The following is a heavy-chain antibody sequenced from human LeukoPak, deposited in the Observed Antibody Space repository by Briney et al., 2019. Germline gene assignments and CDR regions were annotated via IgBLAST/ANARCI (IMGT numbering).Heavy chain of an antibody. V-gene: IGHV3-23*01. J-gene: IGHJ6*03. D-gene: IGHD1-1*01. CDR1: GFTFSHYA. CDR3: ARDANAAGNYYMVV. Sequence: GGSLRLSCEVSGFTFSHYARYWVRQAPGKGLEWVSTISGSGTNTYYADSLKGRFAISRDDSKNTVFLQMTSLRADDTALYYCARDANAAGNYYMVVWGKGTMVTVSS. CDR2: ISGSGTNT.